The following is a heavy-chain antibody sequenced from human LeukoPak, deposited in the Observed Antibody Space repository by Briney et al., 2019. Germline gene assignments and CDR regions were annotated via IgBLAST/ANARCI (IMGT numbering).Heavy chain of an antibody. D-gene: IGHD2-2*01. Sequence: AAVKVSCMASGYIFISYYMHWVRQAPGQGVEWMGIINPSGGSTSYAQNFQGRVIIPRNTSISTAYMELSSLTSEDTAVYYCARGGPAAKNAFDIWGQGTMVTVSS. CDR2: INPSGGST. J-gene: IGHJ3*02. CDR3: ARGGPAAKNAFDI. V-gene: IGHV1-46*01. CDR1: GYIFISYY.